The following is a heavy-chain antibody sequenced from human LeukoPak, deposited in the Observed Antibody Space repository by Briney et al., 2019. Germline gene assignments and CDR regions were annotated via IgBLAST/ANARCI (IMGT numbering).Heavy chain of an antibody. V-gene: IGHV4-4*07. CDR2: IYTSGGT. J-gene: IGHJ4*02. CDR1: GGSISSYY. Sequence: SETLSLTCTVSGGSISSYYWSWIRQPPGKGLEWIGRIYTSGGTNYNPSLKSRVTMSVDTSKNQFSLKLSSVTAADTAVYYCARSRSAGLRPYNFDYWGQGTLVTVSS. D-gene: IGHD4-17*01. CDR3: ARSRSAGLRPYNFDY.